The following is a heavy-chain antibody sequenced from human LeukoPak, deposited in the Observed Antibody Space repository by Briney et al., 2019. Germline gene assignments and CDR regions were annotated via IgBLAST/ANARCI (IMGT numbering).Heavy chain of an antibody. J-gene: IGHJ4*02. CDR3: AKIPSLRSTSYYFDY. Sequence: PGGSLRLSCAASGFTFSSYAMSWVRQAPGKGLEWVSAISGSGGSTYYADSVKGRFSISRDNSKNTLYLQMNSLRAEDTAVYYCAKIPSLRSTSYYFDYWGQGTLVTVSS. D-gene: IGHD6-6*01. CDR1: GFTFSSYA. CDR2: ISGSGGST. V-gene: IGHV3-23*01.